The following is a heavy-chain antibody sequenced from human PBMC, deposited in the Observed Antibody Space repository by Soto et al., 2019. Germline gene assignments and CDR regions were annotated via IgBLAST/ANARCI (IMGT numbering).Heavy chain of an antibody. Sequence: PGGSLRLSCAASGFTFSSYAISWVRQAPGKGLEWVSAISVSGGSTYYADSVKGRFTISRDNSKNTLYLQMNSLGAEDTAVYYCAKDHPLWFGVSLYWGQGTLVTVSS. J-gene: IGHJ4*02. CDR3: AKDHPLWFGVSLY. D-gene: IGHD3-10*01. CDR2: ISVSGGST. V-gene: IGHV3-23*01. CDR1: GFTFSSYA.